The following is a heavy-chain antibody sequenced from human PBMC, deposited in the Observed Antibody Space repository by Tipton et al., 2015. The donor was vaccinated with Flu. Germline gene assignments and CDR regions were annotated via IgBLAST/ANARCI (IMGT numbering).Heavy chain of an antibody. CDR2: VSRTGST. CDR3: AMYYYDSSAYYSQGWFDY. CDR1: GYSISSGYY. Sequence: TLSLTCAVSGYSISSGYYWGWIRQFPGKGLEWIGTVSRTGSTIYNPSPKSRVTISIDTSKNQFSLKLSSVTAADTAVYYCAMYYYDSSAYYSQGWFDYWGQGTLVTVSS. J-gene: IGHJ5*01. V-gene: IGHV4-38-2*01. D-gene: IGHD3-22*01.